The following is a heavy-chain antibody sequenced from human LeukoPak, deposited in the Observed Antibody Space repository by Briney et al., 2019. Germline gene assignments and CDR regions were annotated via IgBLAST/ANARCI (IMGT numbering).Heavy chain of an antibody. CDR3: ARGVYGGGAFDI. V-gene: IGHV3-23*01. CDR1: GFTFSSYG. CDR2: ISGSGGST. D-gene: IGHD4-23*01. Sequence: GGSLRLSCAASGFTFSSYGMSWVRQAPGKGLEWVSAISGSGGSTYDADSVKGRFTISRDNAKNSLYLQMNSLRAEDTAVYYCARGVYGGGAFDIWGQGTMVTVSS. J-gene: IGHJ3*02.